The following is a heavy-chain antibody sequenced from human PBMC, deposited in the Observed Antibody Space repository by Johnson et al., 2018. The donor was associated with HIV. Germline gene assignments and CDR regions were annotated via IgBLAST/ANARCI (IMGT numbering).Heavy chain of an antibody. CDR1: GFTFSSYG. Sequence: QVQLVESGGGLVKPGRSLRLSCAASGFTFSSYGMHWVRQAPGKGLEWVADISYDGSNKYYADSVKGRFTISRDNSKNTLYLQMNSLRAEDTAVYYCAKDERIVGAKRWADAFDIWGQGTMVTVSS. D-gene: IGHD1-26*01. V-gene: IGHV3-30*18. J-gene: IGHJ3*02. CDR2: ISYDGSNK. CDR3: AKDERIVGAKRWADAFDI.